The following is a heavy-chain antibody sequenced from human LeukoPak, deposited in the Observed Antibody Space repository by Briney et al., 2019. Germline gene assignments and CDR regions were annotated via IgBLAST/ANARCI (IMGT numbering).Heavy chain of an antibody. CDR2: IYYSGST. CDR3: ARGQLVLAGYYFDY. CDR1: GGSISSYY. J-gene: IGHJ4*02. D-gene: IGHD6-13*01. V-gene: IGHV4-59*01. Sequence: PSETLSLTCTVSGGSISSYYWSWIRQPPGKGLEWIGYIYYSGSTNYNPSLKSRVTISVDTSKNQFSLKLSSVTAADTAVYYCARGQLVLAGYYFDYWGQGTLVTVSS.